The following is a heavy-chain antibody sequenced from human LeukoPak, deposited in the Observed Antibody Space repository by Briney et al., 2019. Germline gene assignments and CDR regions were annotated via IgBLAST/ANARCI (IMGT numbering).Heavy chain of an antibody. CDR2: INGGSRAI. D-gene: IGHD2-8*01. J-gene: IGHJ4*02. CDR3: TRPHLGVPLYY. Sequence: GGSLRLSCAASGFDFSQYSMNWVRQAPGKGLEWISYINGGSRAIYYADSVKGRFTTSRDNSKNSLYLQMNSLRAEDTAVYYCTRPHLGVPLYYWGQGALVTVSS. V-gene: IGHV3-48*04. CDR1: GFDFSQYS.